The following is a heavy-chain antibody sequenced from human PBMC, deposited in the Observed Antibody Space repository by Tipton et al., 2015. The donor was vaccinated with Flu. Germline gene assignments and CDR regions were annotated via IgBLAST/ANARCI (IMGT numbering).Heavy chain of an antibody. CDR2: IYYSGST. CDR3: ARGGEDSSGWSFFDY. CDR1: GGSVSSGSYY. J-gene: IGHJ4*02. D-gene: IGHD6-19*01. V-gene: IGHV4-61*01. Sequence: LRLSCTVSGGSVSSGSYYWSWIRQPPGKGLEWIGYIYYSGSTNYNPSLKSRVTISVDTSKNQFSLKLSSVTAADTAVYYCARGGEDSSGWSFFDYWGQGTLVTVSS.